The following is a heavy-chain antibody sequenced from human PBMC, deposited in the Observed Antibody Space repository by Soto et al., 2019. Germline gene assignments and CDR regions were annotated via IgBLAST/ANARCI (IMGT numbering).Heavy chain of an antibody. CDR1: GGSTSSSSYY. V-gene: IGHV4-39*01. Sequence: SETLSLTCTVSGGSTSSSSYYWGWIRQPPGKGLEWIGSIYYSGSTYYNPSPKSRVTISVDTSKNQFSLKLSSVTAADTAVYYCARAGGYSYGGLVNWFDPWGQGTLVTVSS. D-gene: IGHD5-18*01. CDR3: ARAGGYSYGGLVNWFDP. J-gene: IGHJ5*02. CDR2: IYYSGST.